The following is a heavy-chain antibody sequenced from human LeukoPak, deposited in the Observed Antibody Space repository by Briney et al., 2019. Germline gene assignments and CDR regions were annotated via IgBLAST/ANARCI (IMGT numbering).Heavy chain of an antibody. D-gene: IGHD4-23*01. CDR3: ASLVVTPDSLGYFDY. Sequence: SETLSLTCTVSGGSISSSSYYWGWIRQPPGKGLEWIGSIYYSGSTYYNPSLKSRVTISVDTSKNQFSLKLSSVTAADPAVYFCASLVVTPDSLGYFDYWGQGTLVTVSS. CDR1: GGSISSSSYY. J-gene: IGHJ4*02. CDR2: IYYSGST. V-gene: IGHV4-39*07.